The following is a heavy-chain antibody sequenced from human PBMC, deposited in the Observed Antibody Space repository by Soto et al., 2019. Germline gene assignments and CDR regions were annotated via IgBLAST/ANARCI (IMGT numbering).Heavy chain of an antibody. CDR3: TKRDLAVAAVGATVGVQH. CDR2: ISYDGIDK. J-gene: IGHJ1*01. D-gene: IGHD2-15*01. V-gene: IGHV3-30-3*01. CDR1: GFTFRNYA. Sequence: QVQLVESGGGVVQPGRSLTLSCAASGFTFRNYAMHWVRQAPGKGLEWVAFISYDGIDKYYADSVKGRITVSRDNSENTLYLKMDSLRPVGTAVYYCTKRDLAVAAVGATVGVQHWGLGTLVTVAS.